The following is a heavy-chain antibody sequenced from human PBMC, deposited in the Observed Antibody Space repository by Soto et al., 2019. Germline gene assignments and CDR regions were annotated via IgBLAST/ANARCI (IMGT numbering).Heavy chain of an antibody. Sequence: QVQLVQSGAEVKKPGASVKVSCKASGYTFTSYGISWVRQAPGQGLEWMGWISAYNGNTNYAQKLQGRVTMTTDTSTSTAYMELRSLRSDDTAVYYCARDNYDILTGYYSDSYMDVWGKGTTVTVSS. J-gene: IGHJ6*03. CDR2: ISAYNGNT. D-gene: IGHD3-9*01. V-gene: IGHV1-18*01. CDR3: ARDNYDILTGYYSDSYMDV. CDR1: GYTFTSYG.